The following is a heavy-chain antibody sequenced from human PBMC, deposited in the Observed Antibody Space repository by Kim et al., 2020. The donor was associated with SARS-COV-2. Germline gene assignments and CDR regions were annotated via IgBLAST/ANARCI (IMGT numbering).Heavy chain of an antibody. J-gene: IGHJ4*02. V-gene: IGHV4-4*02. CDR3: ARGLWTDY. D-gene: IGHD2-21*01. CDR2: GT. Sequence: GTNYRPDVNVRVTISVDKSKNQFSLRLSSVAAADSAVYYCARGLWTDYWGQGILVTVSS.